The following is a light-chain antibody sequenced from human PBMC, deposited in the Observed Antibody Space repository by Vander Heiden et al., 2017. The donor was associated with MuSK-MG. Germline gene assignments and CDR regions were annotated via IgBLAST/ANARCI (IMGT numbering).Light chain of an antibody. V-gene: IGKV1-5*03. CDR1: QSVSSW. CDR3: QCDDDSSAT. CDR2: EAS. Sequence: QMTQSPSTLSASIGDRVTITCRASQSVSSWLAWYQQKPGKAPKLLIYEASTLESGVPSTFSGSGSGTQFTLTIGSLQPDDFATYYCQCDDDSSATFGAGTMVEIK. J-gene: IGKJ4*01.